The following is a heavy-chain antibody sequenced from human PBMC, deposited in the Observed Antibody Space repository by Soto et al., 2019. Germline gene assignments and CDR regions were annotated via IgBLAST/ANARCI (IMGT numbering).Heavy chain of an antibody. CDR3: ARDVLRYFEGSRYNWFDP. V-gene: IGHV4-31*03. J-gene: IGHJ5*02. Sequence: TLSLTCTVSGGSISSGGYYWSWIRQHPGKGLEWIGYIYYSGSTYYNPSLKSRVTISVDTSKNQFSLKLSSVTAADTAVYYCARDVLRYFEGSRYNWFDPWGQGTPVTVSS. CDR2: IYYSGST. CDR1: GGSISSGGYY. D-gene: IGHD3-9*01.